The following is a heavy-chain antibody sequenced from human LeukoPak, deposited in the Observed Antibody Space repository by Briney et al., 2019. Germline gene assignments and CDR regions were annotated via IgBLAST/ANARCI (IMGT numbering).Heavy chain of an antibody. CDR1: GYTFTDYY. CDR3: ARFTVGPTGTDY. J-gene: IGHJ4*02. V-gene: IGHV1-2*02. CDR2: INPNSGGT. D-gene: IGHD1-26*01. Sequence: GASVRVSCKASGYTFTDYYMHWVRQAPGQGLEWVGWINPNSGGTNYAQTLQARVTMTRDTSSSTAYMELSRLRSDDTAVYYCARFTVGPTGTDYWGQGTLVTVSS.